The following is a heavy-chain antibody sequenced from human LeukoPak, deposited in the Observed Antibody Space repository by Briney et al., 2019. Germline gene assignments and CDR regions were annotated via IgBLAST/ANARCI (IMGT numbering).Heavy chain of an antibody. Sequence: SETLSLTCTVSGGSISSDSYYWDWIRQPPGKGLEWIGEINHSGSTNYNPSLKSRVTISVDTSKNQFSLKLGSVTAADTAVYYCARAPSWYPYNWFDPWGQGTLVTVSS. V-gene: IGHV4-39*07. CDR3: ARAPSWYPYNWFDP. J-gene: IGHJ5*02. D-gene: IGHD6-13*01. CDR1: GGSISSDSYY. CDR2: INHSGST.